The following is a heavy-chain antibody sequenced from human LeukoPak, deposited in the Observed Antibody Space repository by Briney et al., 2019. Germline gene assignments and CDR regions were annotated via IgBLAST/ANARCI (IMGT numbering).Heavy chain of an antibody. CDR2: IYYSGST. J-gene: IGHJ4*02. D-gene: IGHD1-14*01. CDR1: GGSISSSSYY. Sequence: SETLSLTCTVSGGSISSSSYYWGWIRQPPGKGLEWIGSIYYSGSTYYNPSLKSRVTISVDTSKNQFSLKLSSVTAADTAVYYCARDILTGGYGYFDYWGQGTLVTVSS. CDR3: ARDILTGGYGYFDY. V-gene: IGHV4-39*07.